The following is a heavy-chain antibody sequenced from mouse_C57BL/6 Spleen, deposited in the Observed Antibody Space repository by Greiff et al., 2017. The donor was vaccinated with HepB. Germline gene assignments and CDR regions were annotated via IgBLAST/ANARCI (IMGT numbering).Heavy chain of an antibody. CDR1: GFTFSDYY. V-gene: IGHV5-16*01. Sequence: EVMLVESEGGLVQPGRSMKLSCTASGFTFSDYYMAWVRQVPEKGLEWVANINYDGSSTYYLDSLKSRFIISRDNAKNILYLQMSSLKSEDTATYYCARAPTGTYYFDYWGQGTTLTVSS. CDR3: ARAPTGTYYFDY. D-gene: IGHD4-1*02. J-gene: IGHJ2*01. CDR2: INYDGSST.